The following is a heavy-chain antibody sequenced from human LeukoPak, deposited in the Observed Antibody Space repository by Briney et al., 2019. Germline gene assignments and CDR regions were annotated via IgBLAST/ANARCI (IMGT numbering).Heavy chain of an antibody. Sequence: SETLSLTCAVYGGSFSGYYWSWTRQPPGKGLEWIGEINHSGSTNYNPSLKSRVTISVDTSKNQFSLKLSSVTAADTAVYYCGFHFDYWGQGTLVTVSS. V-gene: IGHV4-34*01. D-gene: IGHD3-10*01. CDR3: GFHFDY. J-gene: IGHJ4*02. CDR2: INHSGST. CDR1: GGSFSGYY.